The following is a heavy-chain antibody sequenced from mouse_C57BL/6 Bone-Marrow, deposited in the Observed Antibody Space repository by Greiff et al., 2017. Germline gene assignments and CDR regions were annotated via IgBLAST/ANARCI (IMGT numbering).Heavy chain of an antibody. Sequence: QVQLQQSGPGLVQPSQSLSITRTVSGFSLTSYGVHWVRQSPGKGLEWLGVIWRGGSTDYNAAFMSRLSITKDNSKSQVFFKMNSLQADDTAIYYCAKMRWNGSSFAWFAYWGQGTLVTVSA. CDR2: IWRGGST. D-gene: IGHD1-1*01. J-gene: IGHJ3*01. CDR3: AKMRWNGSSFAWFAY. V-gene: IGHV2-5*01. CDR1: GFSLTSYG.